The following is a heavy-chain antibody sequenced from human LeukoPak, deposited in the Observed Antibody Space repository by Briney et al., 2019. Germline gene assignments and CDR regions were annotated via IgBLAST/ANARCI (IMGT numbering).Heavy chain of an antibody. Sequence: GGSLRLSCAASGFTLSTYSMHWVGQAPGKGLEYVSAISYNGGNTYYADSVKGRFTISRDNSKNTLYLQMDSLTMEDVGVYYCTRVEGDGWFDPWGQGTPVTVSS. V-gene: IGHV3-64*02. CDR1: GFTLSTYS. J-gene: IGHJ5*02. CDR2: ISYNGGNT. D-gene: IGHD3-10*01. CDR3: TRVEGDGWFDP.